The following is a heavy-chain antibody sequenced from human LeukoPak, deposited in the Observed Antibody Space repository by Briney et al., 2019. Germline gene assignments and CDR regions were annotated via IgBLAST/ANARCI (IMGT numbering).Heavy chain of an antibody. CDR2: INAGNGNT. Sequence: ASVKVSCKASGYTFTSYAMHWVRQAPGQRLEWMGWINAGNGNTKYSQKFQGRVTITRDTPASTAYMELSSLRSEDTAVYYCARDQLTYYGSASGFDPWGQGTLVTVSS. CDR1: GYTFTSYA. V-gene: IGHV1-3*01. D-gene: IGHD3-10*01. J-gene: IGHJ5*02. CDR3: ARDQLTYYGSASGFDP.